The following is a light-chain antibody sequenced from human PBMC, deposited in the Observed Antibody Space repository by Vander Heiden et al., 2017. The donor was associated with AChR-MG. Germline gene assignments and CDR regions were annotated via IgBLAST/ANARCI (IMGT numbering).Light chain of an antibody. J-gene: IGLJ1*01. CDR3: SSYAGSKNYV. V-gene: IGLV2-8*01. CDR2: GVT. Sequence: QSALTQPPSASGSPGPSVTISCTGTSSDVGAYNYVSWYQQRPGKAPKLFIHGVTKRPSGGPDRFSGSKSGNTASLTVSGLQAEDEADYYCSSYAGSKNYVFGTGTKVTVL. CDR1: SSDVGAYNY.